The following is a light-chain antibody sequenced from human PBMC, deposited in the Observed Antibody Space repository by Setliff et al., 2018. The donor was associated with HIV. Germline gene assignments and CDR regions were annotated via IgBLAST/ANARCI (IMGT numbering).Light chain of an antibody. V-gene: IGLV2-14*03. CDR2: DVT. CDR3: SSYAGTYTYI. CDR1: SSDIGAYDY. Sequence: QSVLAQPASVSGSPGQSIAISCTGTSSDIGAYDYVSWYQQHPGKVPKLMIFDVTNRPSGVSNRFSGSKSGNTASLTISGLQAEDEADYYCSSYAGTYTYIFGTGTKVTVL. J-gene: IGLJ1*01.